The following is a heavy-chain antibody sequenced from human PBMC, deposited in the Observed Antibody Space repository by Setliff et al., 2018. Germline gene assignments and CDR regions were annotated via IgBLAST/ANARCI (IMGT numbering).Heavy chain of an antibody. D-gene: IGHD4-4*01. CDR1: GITFKNAW. J-gene: IGHJ5*02. CDR2: IKSSREGATS. V-gene: IGHV3-15*01. Sequence: LSCSVSGITFKNAWMTWVRQAPGKGPEWVGRIKSSREGATSDYGAPAKGRFTISRDDSKNMIYLQMNNLKTEDTGFYYCTTGPRDSRNYLNWFDPWGQGTLVTVSS. CDR3: TTGPRDSRNYLNWFDP.